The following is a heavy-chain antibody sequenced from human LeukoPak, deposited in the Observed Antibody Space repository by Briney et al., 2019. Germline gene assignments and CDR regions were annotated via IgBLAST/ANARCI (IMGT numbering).Heavy chain of an antibody. D-gene: IGHD4-17*01. CDR1: GFTFSNYA. Sequence: PGGSLRLSCAASGFTFSNYAMSWVRQAPGRGLEWVSTVIITGVSTYYADSLKGRFTISRDNSKNTLYLQMNSLRAEDTAVYSCARNMISVTTGGDAFDLWGQGTMVTVSS. CDR3: ARNMISVTTGGDAFDL. CDR2: VIITGVST. V-gene: IGHV3-23*01. J-gene: IGHJ3*01.